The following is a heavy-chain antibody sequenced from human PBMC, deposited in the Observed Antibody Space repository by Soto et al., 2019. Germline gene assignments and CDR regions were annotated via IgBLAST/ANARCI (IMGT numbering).Heavy chain of an antibody. CDR1: GFTFSSYG. V-gene: IGHV3-30*18. D-gene: IGHD6-13*01. J-gene: IGHJ5*02. Sequence: PGGSLRLSCAASGFTFSSYGMHWVRQAPGKGLEWVAVISYDGSNKYYADSVKGRFTISRDNSKNTLYLQMNSLRAEDTAVYYCAKESDSSSWYTRDWVDPWGQGTRVTVS. CDR3: AKESDSSSWYTRDWVDP. CDR2: ISYDGSNK.